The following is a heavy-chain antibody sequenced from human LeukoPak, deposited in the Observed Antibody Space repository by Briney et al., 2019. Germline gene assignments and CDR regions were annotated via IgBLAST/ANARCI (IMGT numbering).Heavy chain of an antibody. CDR2: IYYSGST. D-gene: IGHD4-11*01. CDR3: ARALSVTTLRIDY. V-gene: IGHV4-39*01. CDR1: GGSISSSSYY. Sequence: SETLSLTCTVSGGSISSSSYYWGWIRQPPGKGLEWIGSIYYSGSTYYNPSLKSRVTISVDTSKNQFSLKLSSVTAADTAVYYCARALSVTTLRIDYWGQGTLVTVSS. J-gene: IGHJ4*02.